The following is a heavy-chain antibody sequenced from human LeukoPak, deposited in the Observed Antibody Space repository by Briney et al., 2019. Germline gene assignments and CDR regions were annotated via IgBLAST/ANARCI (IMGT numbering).Heavy chain of an antibody. CDR2: IYPGDSDT. Sequence: GESLKISCKGSGYSFTSYWIGWVRQMPGKGLEWMGIIYPGDSDTRCSPSFQGQVTVSADKSISTAYLQWSSLKASDTAKYYCARLPLSGKYYFDYWGQGTLVTVSS. D-gene: IGHD1-14*01. CDR1: GYSFTSYW. J-gene: IGHJ4*02. CDR3: ARLPLSGKYYFDY. V-gene: IGHV5-51*01.